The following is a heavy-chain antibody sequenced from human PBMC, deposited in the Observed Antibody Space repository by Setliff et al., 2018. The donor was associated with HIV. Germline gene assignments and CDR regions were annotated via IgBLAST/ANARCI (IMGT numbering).Heavy chain of an antibody. Sequence: SETLSLTCTVSGASLTSYYWGWIRQSPGKGLEWIGYIYFSGGTHYNPSLKSRLTISLDTSKNQFSLRLNSVTAADTAVYYCARHLAEADRYRFSRVHGALKYWGQGALVTVSS. CDR2: IYFSGGT. V-gene: IGHV4-59*08. CDR3: ARHLAEADRYRFSRVHGALKY. CDR1: GASLTSYY. J-gene: IGHJ4*02. D-gene: IGHD3-16*02.